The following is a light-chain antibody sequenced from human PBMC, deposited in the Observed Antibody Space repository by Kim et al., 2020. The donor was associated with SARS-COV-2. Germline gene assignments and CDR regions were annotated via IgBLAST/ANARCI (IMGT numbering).Light chain of an antibody. CDR2: YDR. Sequence: APGETARITCGGTNIGSKSVHWYQQRPGRAPVLVIYYDRDRPSGIPERFSGSNSGNTATLTISGVEAGDEADYYYQVWDTNTDHHVFGSGTSHRP. CDR1: NIGSKS. V-gene: IGLV3-21*01. CDR3: QVWDTNTDHHV. J-gene: IGLJ1*01.